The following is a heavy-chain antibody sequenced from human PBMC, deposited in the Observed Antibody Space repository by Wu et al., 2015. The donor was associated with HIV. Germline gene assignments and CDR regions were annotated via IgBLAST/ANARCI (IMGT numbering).Heavy chain of an antibody. CDR3: ARSHKSLQLRYLGNFDY. Sequence: QVQLVQSGAEVKKPGASVKVSCKASGYTFTSYGISWVRQAPGQGLEWMGWISAYNGNTNYAQKLQGRVTMTRDMSTTTVYVELKRLTSEDTAMYFCARSHKSLQLRYLGNFDYWGQGT. J-gene: IGHJ4*02. CDR1: GYTFTSYG. D-gene: IGHD2-15*01. CDR2: ISAYNGNT. V-gene: IGHV1-18*01.